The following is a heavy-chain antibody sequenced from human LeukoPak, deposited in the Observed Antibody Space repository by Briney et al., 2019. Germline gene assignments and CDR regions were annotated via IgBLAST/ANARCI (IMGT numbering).Heavy chain of an antibody. CDR2: IYTSGSA. Sequence: SETLSLTCTVSGGSISSYYWSWIRQPAGKGLEWIGRIYTSGSANYNPSLKSRVTMSVDTSKNQFSLKLSSVTAADTAVYYCARDGIDYCSGGSCYSYFDYWGQGTLVTVSS. J-gene: IGHJ4*02. D-gene: IGHD2-15*01. V-gene: IGHV4-4*07. CDR3: ARDGIDYCSGGSCYSYFDY. CDR1: GGSISSYY.